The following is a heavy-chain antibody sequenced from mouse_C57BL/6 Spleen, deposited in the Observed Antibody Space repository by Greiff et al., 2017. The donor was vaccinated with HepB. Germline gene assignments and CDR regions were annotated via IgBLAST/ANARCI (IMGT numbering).Heavy chain of an antibody. CDR2: IYPGDGDT. J-gene: IGHJ2*01. Sequence: VQLQQSGPELVKPGASVKISCKASGYAFSSSWMNWVKQRPGKGLEWIGRIYPGDGDTNYNGKFKGKATLTADKSSSTAYMQLSSLTSEDSAVYFWARFVDGLYYFDYWGQGTTLTVSS. CDR1: GYAFSSSW. CDR3: ARFVDGLYYFDY. V-gene: IGHV1-82*01. D-gene: IGHD2-3*01.